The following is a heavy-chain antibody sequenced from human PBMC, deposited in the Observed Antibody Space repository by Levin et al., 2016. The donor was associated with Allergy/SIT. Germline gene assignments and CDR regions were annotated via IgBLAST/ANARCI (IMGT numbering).Heavy chain of an antibody. CDR2: IYYSGST. J-gene: IGHJ4*02. CDR1: GGSISSGSYY. CDR3: ARQTHSSGLGFFDY. Sequence: SETLSLTCSVSGGSISSGSYYWGWIRQPPGKGLEWIGSIYYSGSTYYNPSLKSRVIISGDTPKNQFSLKLSSVTAADTAVYYCARQTHSSGLGFFDYWGQGTLVTVSS. D-gene: IGHD6-19*01. V-gene: IGHV4-39*01.